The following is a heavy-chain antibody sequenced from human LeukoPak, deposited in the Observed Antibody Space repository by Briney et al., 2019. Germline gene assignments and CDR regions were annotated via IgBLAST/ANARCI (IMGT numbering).Heavy chain of an antibody. V-gene: IGHV3-30*18. Sequence: PGGSLRLSCAASGFTFSSYGMHWVRQAPGKGLEWVAVISYDGSNKYYADSVKGRFTISRDNSKNTLYLQMNSLRAEDTAVYYCAKDLRIIAAAAMDYWGQGTLVTVSS. CDR3: AKDLRIIAAAAMDY. J-gene: IGHJ4*02. CDR2: ISYDGSNK. CDR1: GFTFSSYG. D-gene: IGHD6-13*01.